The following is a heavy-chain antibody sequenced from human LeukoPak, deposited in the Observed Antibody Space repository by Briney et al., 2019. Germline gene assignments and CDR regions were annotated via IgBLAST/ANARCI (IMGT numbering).Heavy chain of an antibody. CDR3: ATGAWGVVVPAVNY. Sequence: ASGKVSCKVSGYTLTELSMHWVRQAPGKGLEWMGGFDPEDGETIYAQKFQGRVTMTEDTSTDTAYMKLSSLRSEDTAVYYCATGAWGVVVPAVNYWGQGTLVTVSS. V-gene: IGHV1-24*01. CDR1: GYTLTELS. CDR2: FDPEDGET. D-gene: IGHD2-2*01. J-gene: IGHJ4*02.